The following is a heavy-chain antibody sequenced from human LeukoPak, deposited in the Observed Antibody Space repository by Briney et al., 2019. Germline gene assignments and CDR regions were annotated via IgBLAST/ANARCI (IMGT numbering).Heavy chain of an antibody. Sequence: SETLSLTCSVSGGSISSYYWSWIRQPPGKGLEWIGSIYHSGSTYYNPSLKSRVTISVDTSKNQFSLKLSSVTAADTAVYYCARVASSSLTYGITMIVVAPNWFDPWGQGTLVTVSS. V-gene: IGHV4-59*08. CDR3: ARVASSSLTYGITMIVVAPNWFDP. J-gene: IGHJ5*02. CDR2: IYHSGST. CDR1: GGSISSYY. D-gene: IGHD3-22*01.